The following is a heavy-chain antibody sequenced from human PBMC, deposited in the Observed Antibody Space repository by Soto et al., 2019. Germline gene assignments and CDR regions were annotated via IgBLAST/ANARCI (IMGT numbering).Heavy chain of an antibody. CDR2: ISGSGGST. J-gene: IGHJ5*02. V-gene: IGHV3-23*01. Sequence: GGSLRLSCAASGFTFSSYAMSWVRQAPGKGLEWVSAISGSGGSTYYADYVKGRFTISRDNSKNTLYLQMNSLRAEDTAVYYCAKAADCSSTSCHIPAYNWFDPWGQGTLVTVSS. CDR3: AKAADCSSTSCHIPAYNWFDP. CDR1: GFTFSSYA. D-gene: IGHD2-2*01.